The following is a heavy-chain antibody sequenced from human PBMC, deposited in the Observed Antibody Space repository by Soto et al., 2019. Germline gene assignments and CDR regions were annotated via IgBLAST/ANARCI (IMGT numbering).Heavy chain of an antibody. J-gene: IGHJ6*02. CDR1: GYSFTSYW. CDR2: IYPGYSDT. Sequence: GESLKISCKGSGYSFTSYWIGWVRQMPGKGLEWMGIIYPGYSDTRYSPSFQGQVTISADKSISTAYLQWSSLKASDTAMYYCARQGDIVVVPAAIRYYYGMDVWGQGTTVTVSS. CDR3: ARQGDIVVVPAAIRYYYGMDV. D-gene: IGHD2-2*02. V-gene: IGHV5-51*01.